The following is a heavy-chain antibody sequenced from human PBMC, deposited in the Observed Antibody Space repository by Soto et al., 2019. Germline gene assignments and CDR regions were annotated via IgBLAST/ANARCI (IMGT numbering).Heavy chain of an antibody. V-gene: IGHV1-69*13. J-gene: IGHJ6*02. CDR3: ARVIAVAGTLYYYYGMDV. D-gene: IGHD6-19*01. Sequence: SVKVSCKASGGTFSSYAISWVRQAPGQGLEWMGGIIPIFGTANYAQKFQGRVAITADESTSTAYMELSSLRSEDTAVYYCARVIAVAGTLYYYYGMDVWGQGTTVTVSS. CDR1: GGTFSSYA. CDR2: IIPIFGTA.